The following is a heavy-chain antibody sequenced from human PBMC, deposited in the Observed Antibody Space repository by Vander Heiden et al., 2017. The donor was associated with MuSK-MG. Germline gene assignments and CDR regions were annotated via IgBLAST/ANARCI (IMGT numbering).Heavy chain of an antibody. CDR1: GGSFGSYA. CDR3: GVAWSGYNSIKY. CDR2: IVPLIATP. Sequence: QIQLMQSGPEMRRPGSSVKVSCKTSGGSFGSYAIHWVRQAPGQGLEWVGGIVPLIATPDYAQHFQGRVTITADQSTATAYMEMSSLRSDDTAAYFCGVAWSGYNSIKYWGQGTLVAVSS. D-gene: IGHD3-3*01. J-gene: IGHJ4*02. V-gene: IGHV1-69*12.